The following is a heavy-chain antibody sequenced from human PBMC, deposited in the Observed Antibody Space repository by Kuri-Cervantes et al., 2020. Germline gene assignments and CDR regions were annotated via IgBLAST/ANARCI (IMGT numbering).Heavy chain of an antibody. Sequence: GESLKISCAASGFTFSSYGMHWVRQAPGKGLEWVAFIRYDGSNKYYADSVKGRFTISRDNSKNTLYLQMNSLRSEDTAVYYCARANYDSSGYYSQVGFVDYWGQGTLVTVSS. CDR2: IRYDGSNK. CDR1: GFTFSSYG. V-gene: IGHV3-30*02. J-gene: IGHJ4*02. CDR3: ARANYDSSGYYSQVGFVDY. D-gene: IGHD3-22*01.